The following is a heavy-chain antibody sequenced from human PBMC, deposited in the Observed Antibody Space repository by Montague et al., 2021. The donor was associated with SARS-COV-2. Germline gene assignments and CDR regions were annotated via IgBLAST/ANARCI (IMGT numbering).Heavy chain of an antibody. J-gene: IGHJ4*02. CDR2: MHYRGST. Sequence: SETLSLTCTISGGSVSPYYWSWIRQPPGKGLEWIGYMHYRGSTYYNPSLESRVTMSLDTSENQFSLKLTSVTAAETAVYFCARGRDERGYSFGYYYFDLWGQGTLVTVSS. D-gene: IGHD5-18*01. V-gene: IGHV4-59*02. CDR1: GGSVSPYY. CDR3: ARGRDERGYSFGYYYFDL.